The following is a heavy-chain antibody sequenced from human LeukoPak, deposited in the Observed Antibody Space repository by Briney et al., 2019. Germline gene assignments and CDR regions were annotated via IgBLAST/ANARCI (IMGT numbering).Heavy chain of an antibody. CDR3: ASRTLGRSGSWFAY. CDR1: GGSISSYY. CDR2: IYYSGST. Sequence: PSETLSLTCTVSGGSISSYYWSWIRQPPGKGLEWIGYIYYSGSTNYNPSLKSRVTISVDTSKNQFSLKLSSVTAADTAVYYCASRTLGRSGSWFAYWGQGTLVTVSS. V-gene: IGHV4-59*12. D-gene: IGHD1-26*01. J-gene: IGHJ4*02.